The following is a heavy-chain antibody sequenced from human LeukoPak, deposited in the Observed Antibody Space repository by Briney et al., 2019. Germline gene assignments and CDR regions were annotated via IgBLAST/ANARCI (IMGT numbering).Heavy chain of an antibody. CDR1: GFSVSSNH. CDR2: FHGGGGT. D-gene: IGHD3-22*01. V-gene: IGHV3-66*01. CDR3: ARDPDYYDSSGYYYYFDY. J-gene: IGHJ4*02. Sequence: GGSLRLSCAASGFSVSSNHMNWVRQAPGKGLEWVTLFHGGGGTYYADSVKGRFTISRDNSKNTLYLQMNSLRADDTAVYYCARDPDYYDSSGYYYYFDYWGQGTLVTVSS.